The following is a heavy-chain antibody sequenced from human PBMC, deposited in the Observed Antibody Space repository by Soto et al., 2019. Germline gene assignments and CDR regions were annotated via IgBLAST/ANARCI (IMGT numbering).Heavy chain of an antibody. CDR3: ARGGTPLDFDY. CDR2: IYYSGST. J-gene: IGHJ4*02. CDR1: GGSISSYY. D-gene: IGHD1-7*01. Sequence: SETLSLTCTVSGGSISSYYWSWIRQPPGKGLEWIGYIYYSGSTNYNPSLKSRVTISVDTSKNQFSLKLSSVTSADTAVYYCARGGTPLDFDYWGQGTLVTVSS. V-gene: IGHV4-59*08.